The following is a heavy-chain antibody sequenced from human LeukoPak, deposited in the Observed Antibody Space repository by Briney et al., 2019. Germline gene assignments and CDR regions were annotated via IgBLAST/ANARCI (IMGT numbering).Heavy chain of an antibody. CDR2: ISHSGST. CDR1: GGSFSGYY. Sequence: PSETLSLTCAVYGGSFSGYYWSWIRQPPGKGLEWIGEISHSGSTNYNPSLKSRVTISVDTSKNQFSLKLSSVTAADTAVYYCARGTMGATSRRPFDYWGQGTLVTVSS. D-gene: IGHD1-26*01. V-gene: IGHV4-34*01. CDR3: ARGTMGATSRRPFDY. J-gene: IGHJ4*02.